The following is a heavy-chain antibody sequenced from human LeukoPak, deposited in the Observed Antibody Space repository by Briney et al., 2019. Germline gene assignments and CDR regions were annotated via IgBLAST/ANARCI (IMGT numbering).Heavy chain of an antibody. D-gene: IGHD6-6*01. V-gene: IGHV4-39*01. CDR3: ATTMTARPHDAFDI. Sequence: SETLSLTCTVSGASIRSRSYYWAWIRQSPGKGPEWIGSSDYSGSTNYNLSLTSRVTMSVDTSTNQFSLRLSSVTAADTAVYYCATTMTARPHDAFDIWGQGTMVAVS. CDR2: SDYSGST. J-gene: IGHJ3*02. CDR1: GASIRSRSYY.